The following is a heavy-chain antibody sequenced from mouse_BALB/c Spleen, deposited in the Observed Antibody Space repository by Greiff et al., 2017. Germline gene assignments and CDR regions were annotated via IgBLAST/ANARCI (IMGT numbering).Heavy chain of an antibody. V-gene: IGHV10-1*02. D-gene: IGHD3-1*01. CDR3: VRGHVYAMDY. CDR2: IRSKSNNYAT. J-gene: IGHJ4*01. CDR1: GFTFNTYA. Sequence: EVQLVESGGGLVQPKGSLKLSCAASGFTFNTYAMNWVRQAPGKGLEWVARIRSKSNNYATYYADSVKDRFTISRDDSQSMLYLQMNNLKTEDTAMYYCVRGHVYAMDYWGQGTSVTVSS.